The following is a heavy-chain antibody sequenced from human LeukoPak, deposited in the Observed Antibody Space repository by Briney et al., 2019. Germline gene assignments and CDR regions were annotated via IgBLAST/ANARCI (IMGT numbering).Heavy chain of an antibody. D-gene: IGHD6-19*01. CDR1: GFTFSNYL. J-gene: IGHJ4*02. Sequence: GGSLRLSCAVSGFTFSNYLMHWVRQAPGKGLVWVSRINEGGSASYADSVKGRFTISRDNGKNTVYLQMNSLRAEDTAVYFCASAPSGWDASDFWGQGTLVTVSS. CDR2: INEGGSA. CDR3: ASAPSGWDASDF. V-gene: IGHV3-74*01.